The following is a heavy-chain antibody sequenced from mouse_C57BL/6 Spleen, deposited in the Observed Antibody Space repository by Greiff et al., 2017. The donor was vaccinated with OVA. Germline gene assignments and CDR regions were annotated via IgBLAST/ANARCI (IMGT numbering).Heavy chain of an antibody. CDR1: GYTFTSYG. J-gene: IGHJ2*01. D-gene: IGHD2-4*01. V-gene: IGHV1-81*01. Sequence: VQLQESGAELARPGASVKLSCKASGYTFTSYGISWVKQRTGQGLEWIGEIYPRSGNTYYNEKFKGKATLTADKSSSTAYMELRSLTSEDSAVYFCARDDDYDEGFDYWGQGTTLTVSS. CDR2: IYPRSGNT. CDR3: ARDDDYDEGFDY.